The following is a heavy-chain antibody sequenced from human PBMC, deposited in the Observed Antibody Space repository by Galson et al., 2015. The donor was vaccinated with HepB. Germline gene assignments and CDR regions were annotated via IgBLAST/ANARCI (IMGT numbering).Heavy chain of an antibody. J-gene: IGHJ5*02. D-gene: IGHD3-3*01. CDR3: AKDSLRFLEGRGWFDP. CDR2: ISGSGGST. V-gene: IGHV3-23*01. Sequence: SLRLSCAASGFTFSSYAMSWVRQAPGKGLEWVSGISGSGGSTYYADSVKGRFTISRDNSKNTLYLQMNSLRAEDTAVYYCAKDSLRFLEGRGWFDPWGQGTLVTVSS. CDR1: GFTFSSYA.